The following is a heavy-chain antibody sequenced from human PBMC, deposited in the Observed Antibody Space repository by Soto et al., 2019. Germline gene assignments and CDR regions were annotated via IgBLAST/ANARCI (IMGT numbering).Heavy chain of an antibody. CDR1: GYTFTSYY. V-gene: IGHV1-46*01. Sequence: ASVKVSCKASGYTFTSYYMHWVRQAPGQGLEWMGIINPSGGSTSYAQKFQGRVTMTRDTSTSTVYMELSSLRSEDTAVYYCAREVVVVAATPYYYGMDVWGQGTTVTVSS. CDR2: INPSGGST. J-gene: IGHJ6*02. CDR3: AREVVVVAATPYYYGMDV. D-gene: IGHD2-15*01.